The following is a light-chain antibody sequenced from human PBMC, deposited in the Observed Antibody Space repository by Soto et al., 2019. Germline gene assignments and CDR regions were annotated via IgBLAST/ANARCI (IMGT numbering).Light chain of an antibody. CDR2: EVS. Sequence: QSALTQPASVSGSLGQSITISFSGTSSDVGGYNYVSWYQLHPGKAPKLMIHEVSERPSGVSHRFSGSKSGNTASLTISGLQAEDEAEYYCASYVSGDTYVFGSGTKLTVL. CDR3: ASYVSGDTYV. J-gene: IGLJ1*01. CDR1: SSDVGGYNY. V-gene: IGLV2-14*01.